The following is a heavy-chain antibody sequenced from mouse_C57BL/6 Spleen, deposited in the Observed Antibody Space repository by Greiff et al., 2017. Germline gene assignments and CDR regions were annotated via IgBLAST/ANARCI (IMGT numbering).Heavy chain of an antibody. CDR3: ARQDYYGSSYWYFDV. D-gene: IGHD1-1*01. CDR1: GFTFSDYY. J-gene: IGHJ1*03. CDR2: ISTGGGST. V-gene: IGHV5-12*01. Sequence: DVMLVESGGGLVQPGGSLKLSCAASGFTFSDYYMYWVRQTPEKRLEWVAYISTGGGSTYYQDTVKGRFTISRDNAKNTLYLQMSRLKSEDTAMYYCARQDYYGSSYWYFDVWGTGTTVTVSS.